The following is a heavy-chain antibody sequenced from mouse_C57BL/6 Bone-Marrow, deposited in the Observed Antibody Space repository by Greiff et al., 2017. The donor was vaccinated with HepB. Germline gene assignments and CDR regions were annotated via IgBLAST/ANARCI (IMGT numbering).Heavy chain of an antibody. CDR1: GYTFTDYY. Sequence: QVQLQQSGAELVRPGASVKLSCKASGYTFTDYYINWVKQRPGQGLEWIARIYPGSGNTYYNEKFKGKATLTAEKSSSTAYMQLSSLTSEDSAVYFCAREGSMINYYAMDYWGQGTSVTVSS. J-gene: IGHJ4*01. D-gene: IGHD2-4*01. CDR3: AREGSMINYYAMDY. CDR2: IYPGSGNT. V-gene: IGHV1-76*01.